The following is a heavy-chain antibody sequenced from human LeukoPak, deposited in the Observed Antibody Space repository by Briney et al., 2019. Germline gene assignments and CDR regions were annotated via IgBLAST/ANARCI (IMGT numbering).Heavy chain of an antibody. Sequence: SETLSLTCTVSGYSISSGYFWGWIRQPPGKGLEWIGEIYHSGSTYYTPSLKSRVTISIDTSKNRFSLKLTSVTAADTAVYYCARELHSGSYYFDYWGQGTLVTVSS. CDR1: GYSISSGYF. D-gene: IGHD1-26*01. CDR3: ARELHSGSYYFDY. CDR2: IYHSGST. J-gene: IGHJ4*02. V-gene: IGHV4-38-2*02.